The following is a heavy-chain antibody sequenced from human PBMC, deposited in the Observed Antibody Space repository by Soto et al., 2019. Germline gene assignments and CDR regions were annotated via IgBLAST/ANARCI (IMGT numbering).Heavy chain of an antibody. D-gene: IGHD3-3*02. CDR3: ASPKIAFYNLFDP. CDR1: GGSISSSSYY. CDR2: IYYSGST. Sequence: QLQLQESGPGLVRPSETLSLTCTVSGGSISSSSYYWGWIRQPPGKGLEWIGSIYYSGSTYYNPSPKSRVTISVDTSKNQFSLKLSSVTAADTAVYYCASPKIAFYNLFDPWGQGTLVTVSS. J-gene: IGHJ5*02. V-gene: IGHV4-39*01.